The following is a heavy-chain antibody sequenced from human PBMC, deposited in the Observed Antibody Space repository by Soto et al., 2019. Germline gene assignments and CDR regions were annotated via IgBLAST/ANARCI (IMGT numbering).Heavy chain of an antibody. CDR1: GYTFTSYG. CDR3: ARDYVDYYDSSGPFDY. D-gene: IGHD3-22*01. V-gene: IGHV1-3*01. Sequence: ASVKVSCKASGYTFTSYGIRWVRQAPGQRLEWMGWINAGNGNTKYSQKFQGRVTITRDTSASTAYMELSSLRSEDTAVYYCARDYVDYYDSSGPFDYWGQGTLVTVSS. CDR2: INAGNGNT. J-gene: IGHJ4*02.